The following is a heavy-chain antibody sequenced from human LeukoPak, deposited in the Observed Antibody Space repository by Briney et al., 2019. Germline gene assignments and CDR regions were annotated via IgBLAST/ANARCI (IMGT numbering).Heavy chain of an antibody. J-gene: IGHJ4*02. V-gene: IGHV1-18*01. D-gene: IGHD3-22*01. CDR2: ISGNSGNT. CDR1: GYTFTSYG. CDR3: ARAAISKDSSGYFY. Sequence: ASVKVSCKASGYTFTSYGITWVRQAPGQGLEWMGWISGNSGNTNYAQKLQGRVTMTTDTSTGTVYMELRSLRSDDTAVYYCARAAISKDSSGYFYWGQGTLVTVSS.